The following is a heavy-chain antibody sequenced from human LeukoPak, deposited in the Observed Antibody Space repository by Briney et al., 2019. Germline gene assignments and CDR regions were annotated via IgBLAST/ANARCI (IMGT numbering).Heavy chain of an antibody. Sequence: PGGSLRLSCAASGFTFSNYIMHWVRQAPGKGLDWVAVILENGSNQYYADSVKGRFTISRDNSKNTLYLQMNSLRAEDTAVYYCAKGDSSLWVGIDYWGQGTLVTVSS. D-gene: IGHD3-10*01. J-gene: IGHJ4*02. V-gene: IGHV3-30*04. CDR3: AKGDSSLWVGIDY. CDR2: ILENGSNQ. CDR1: GFTFSNYI.